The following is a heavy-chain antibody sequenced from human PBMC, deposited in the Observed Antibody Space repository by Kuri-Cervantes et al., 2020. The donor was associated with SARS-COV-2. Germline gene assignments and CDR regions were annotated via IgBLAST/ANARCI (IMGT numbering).Heavy chain of an antibody. V-gene: IGHV3-30-3*01. CDR1: GFTFSGSA. CDR3: ARNLRGVLWTFDY. D-gene: IGHD3-10*01. CDR2: ISYDGSNK. Sequence: SLKISCAASGFTFSGSAMHWVRQAPGKGLEWVAVISYDGSNKYYADSVKGRFTISRDNSKNTLYLQMNSLRAEDTAVYYCARNLRGVLWTFDYWGQGTLVTVSS. J-gene: IGHJ4*02.